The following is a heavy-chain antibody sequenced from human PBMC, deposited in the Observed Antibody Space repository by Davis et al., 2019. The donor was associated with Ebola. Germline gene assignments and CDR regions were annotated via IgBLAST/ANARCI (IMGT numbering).Heavy chain of an antibody. Sequence: GESLKISCAASGFTFSSYAMHWVRQAPGKGLEWVAVISYDGSNKYYADSVKGRFTISRDNSKNTLYLQMNSLRAEDTAVYYCARDRQHIVVVTAFGWFDPWGQGTLVTVSS. CDR1: GFTFSSYA. CDR3: ARDRQHIVVVTAFGWFDP. CDR2: ISYDGSNK. V-gene: IGHV3-30*04. D-gene: IGHD2-21*02. J-gene: IGHJ5*02.